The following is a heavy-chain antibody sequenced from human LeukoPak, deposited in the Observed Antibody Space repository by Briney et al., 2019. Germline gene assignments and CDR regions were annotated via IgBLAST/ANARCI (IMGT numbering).Heavy chain of an antibody. D-gene: IGHD1-7*01. CDR1: GGSISSYY. CDR2: IHYSGST. CDR3: ARPIGNTRDAFNI. V-gene: IGHV4-59*08. Sequence: SETLSLTCTVSGGSISSYYWSWIRQPPGKGLEWIGYIHYSGSTNYSPSLKSRVTISVDTSKNQFSLRLSSVTAADTAVYYCARPIGNTRDAFNIWGQGTVVTVSS. J-gene: IGHJ3*02.